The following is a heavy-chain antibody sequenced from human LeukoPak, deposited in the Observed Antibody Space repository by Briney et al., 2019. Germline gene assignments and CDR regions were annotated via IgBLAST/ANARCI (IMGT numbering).Heavy chain of an antibody. Sequence: SGGSLRLSCAASGFTFSNYAMSWVRQAPGKGLEWVSGIGAAATDRVYADSVKGRFTISRDNSKNTLYMQMNSLRADDTAVYYCAKDYLLRGASPALFDYWGQGTLVTVSS. CDR3: AKDYLLRGASPALFDY. J-gene: IGHJ4*02. D-gene: IGHD3-10*01. CDR1: GFTFSNYA. V-gene: IGHV3-23*01. CDR2: IGAAATDR.